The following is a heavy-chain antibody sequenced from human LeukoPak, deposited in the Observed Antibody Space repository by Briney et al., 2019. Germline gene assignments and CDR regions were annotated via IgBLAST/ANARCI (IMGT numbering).Heavy chain of an antibody. V-gene: IGHV3-30*02. CDR1: GYTFTDHG. D-gene: IGHD1/OR15-1a*01. J-gene: IGHJ4*02. CDR3: AKEGTASKPSDLDY. CDR2: IRYDGTIK. Sequence: GGSLRLACAASGYTFTDHGMHWVRQAPGKGLEWVTFIRYDGTIKYYSDSVKGRFAISRDNSQNTLFLQMNSLRPEDTAVYYCAKEGTASKPSDLDYWGQGTLVTVSS.